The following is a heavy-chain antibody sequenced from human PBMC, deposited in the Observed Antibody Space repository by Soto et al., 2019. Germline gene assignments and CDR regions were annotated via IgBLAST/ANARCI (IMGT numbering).Heavy chain of an antibody. CDR3: ARDSQYYDILTSYYRAFDY. D-gene: IGHD3-9*01. V-gene: IGHV3-66*01. CDR2: IYSGGST. CDR1: GFTVSSNY. J-gene: IGHJ4*02. Sequence: EVQLVESGGGLVQPGGSLRLSCAASGFTVSSNYMSWVRQAPGKGLEWVSVIYSGGSTYYADSVKGRFTISRDNSKNTLYLQMNSLRAEDTAVYYCARDSQYYDILTSYYRAFDYWGQGTLVTVSS.